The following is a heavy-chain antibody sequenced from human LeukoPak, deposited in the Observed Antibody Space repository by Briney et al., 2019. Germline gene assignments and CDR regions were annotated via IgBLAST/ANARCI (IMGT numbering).Heavy chain of an antibody. J-gene: IGHJ4*02. V-gene: IGHV1-2*02. CDR1: GYTFTGYY. CDR3: ARVKRSTEGYFDY. Sequence: GASVKVSCKASGYTFTGYYMHWVRQAPGQGLEWMGWINPNSGGTNYAQKFQGRVTMTRDTSISTAYMELSRLRSDDTAVYYCARVKRSTEGYFDYWGQGTLVTVSS. CDR2: INPNSGGT. D-gene: IGHD2-15*01.